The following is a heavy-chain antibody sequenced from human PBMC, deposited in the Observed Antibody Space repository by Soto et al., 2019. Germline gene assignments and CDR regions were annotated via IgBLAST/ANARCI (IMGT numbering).Heavy chain of an antibody. D-gene: IGHD2-2*01. V-gene: IGHV3-74*01. CDR2: INSDGSST. CDR3: ARDPDCSSTSCYAWYYYYMDV. J-gene: IGHJ6*03. Sequence: EVQLVESGGGLVQPGGSLRLSCAASGFTFSSYWMHWVRQAPGKGLVWVSRINSDGSSTSYADSVKGRFTISRDNAKNTLYLQMNSLRAEDTAVYYCARDPDCSSTSCYAWYYYYMDVWGKGTTVTVSS. CDR1: GFTFSSYW.